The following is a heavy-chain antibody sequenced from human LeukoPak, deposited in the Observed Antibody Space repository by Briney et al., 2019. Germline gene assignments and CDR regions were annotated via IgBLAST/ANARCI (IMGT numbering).Heavy chain of an antibody. D-gene: IGHD3-10*01. V-gene: IGHV3-21*01. CDR2: ISSSSSYI. J-gene: IGHJ4*02. CDR1: GFTFSSYS. Sequence: TGGSLRLSCAASGFTFSSYSMSWVRQAPGKGLEWVSSISSSSSYIYYADSVKGRFTISRDNSKNTLYLEMNSLRAEDTAVYYCAKDIGSYYDYWGQGILVTVSS. CDR3: AKDIGSYYDY.